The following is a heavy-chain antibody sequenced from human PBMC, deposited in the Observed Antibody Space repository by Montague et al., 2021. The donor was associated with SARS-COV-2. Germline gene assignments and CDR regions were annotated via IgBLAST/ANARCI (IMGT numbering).Heavy chain of an antibody. J-gene: IGHJ5*02. V-gene: IGHV3-7*01. CDR3: ARAVNDYCSGGSCYSFTWFDP. CDR1: GFTFSSYW. CDR2: IKQDGSEK. D-gene: IGHD2-15*01. Sequence: SRRLSLSASGFTFSSYWVSWVRQAPGKGLEWVANIKQDGSEKYYVDSVKGRFTISRDNAKNSLYLQMNSLRAEDTAVYYCARAVNDYCSGGSCYSFTWFDPWGQGTLVTVSS.